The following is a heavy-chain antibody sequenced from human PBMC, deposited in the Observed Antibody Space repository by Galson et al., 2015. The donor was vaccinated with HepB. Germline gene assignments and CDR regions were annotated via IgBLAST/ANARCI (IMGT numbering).Heavy chain of an antibody. CDR2: IFWDDGK. Sequence: PALVKPTQTLTLTCTFSGFSLSRRGLGVGWIRQPPGEALEGPALIFWDDGKSYNPSLKSRLTIAKDTSKNQVVLIMTNMDPVDTGTYYCAQRPGAWVPFEIWGQGTTVTVSS. CDR1: GFSLSRRGLG. V-gene: IGHV2-5*02. D-gene: IGHD4/OR15-4a*01. J-gene: IGHJ3*02. CDR3: AQRPGAWVPFEI.